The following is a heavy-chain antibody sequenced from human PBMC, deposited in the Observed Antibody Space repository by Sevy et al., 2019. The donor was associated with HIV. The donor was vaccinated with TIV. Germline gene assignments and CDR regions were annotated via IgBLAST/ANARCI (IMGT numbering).Heavy chain of an antibody. CDR3: AKDRELEGVGVAAAGPPAAFDI. CDR2: ISGSGGST. J-gene: IGHJ3*02. CDR1: GFTFSSYA. D-gene: IGHD6-13*01. Sequence: GGSLRLSCAASGFTFSSYAMSWVRQAPGKGLEWVSAISGSGGSTYYADSVKGRFTISRDNSKNTLYLQMNSLRAEDTAVYYCAKDRELEGVGVAAAGPPAAFDIWGQGTMVTVSS. V-gene: IGHV3-23*01.